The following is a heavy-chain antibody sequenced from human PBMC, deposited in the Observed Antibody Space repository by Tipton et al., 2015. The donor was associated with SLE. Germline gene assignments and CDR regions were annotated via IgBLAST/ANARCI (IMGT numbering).Heavy chain of an antibody. CDR2: IYTSGST. V-gene: IGHV4-4*07. D-gene: IGHD3-10*01. Sequence: LRLSCTVSGGSISSYYWSWIRQPAGKGLEWIGRIYTSGSTNYNPSLKSRVTMSVDTSKNQFSLKLSSVTAADTAVYYCARGAAWYYGSGRNNYFDYWGQGTLVTVSS. CDR1: GGSISSYY. J-gene: IGHJ4*02. CDR3: ARGAAWYYGSGRNNYFDY.